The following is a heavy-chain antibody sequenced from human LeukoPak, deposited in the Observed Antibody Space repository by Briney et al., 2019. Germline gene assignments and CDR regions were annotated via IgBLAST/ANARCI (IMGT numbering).Heavy chain of an antibody. V-gene: IGHV4-39*07. Sequence: SETLSLTCTVSGGSISSSSYYWGWIRQPPGKGLEWIGSIYYSGSTYYNPSLKSRVTISVDTSKNQFSLRLSSVTAADTAVYYCARVHYYYYMDVWGKGTTVTVSS. CDR1: GGSISSSSYY. J-gene: IGHJ6*03. CDR2: IYYSGST. CDR3: ARVHYYYYMDV.